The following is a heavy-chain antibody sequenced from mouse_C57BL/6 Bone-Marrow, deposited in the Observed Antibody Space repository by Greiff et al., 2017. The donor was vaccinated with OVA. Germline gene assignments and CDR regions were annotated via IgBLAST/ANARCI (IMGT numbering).Heavy chain of an antibody. CDR1: GFTFSDYY. D-gene: IGHD1-1*01. Sequence: EVKLMESEGGLVQPGSSMKLSCTASGFTFSDYYMAWVRQVPEKGLEWVANINYDGSSTYYLDSLKSRFIISRDNTNNILYLQMSSLKSEDTATYYCARGGSSYYDGSLDYWGQGTTLTVSS. J-gene: IGHJ2*01. V-gene: IGHV5-16*01. CDR3: ARGGSSYYDGSLDY. CDR2: INYDGSST.